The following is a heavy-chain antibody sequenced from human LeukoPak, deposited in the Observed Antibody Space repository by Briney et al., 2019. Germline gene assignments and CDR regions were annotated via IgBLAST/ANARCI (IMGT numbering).Heavy chain of an antibody. V-gene: IGHV3-53*01. J-gene: IGHJ5*02. CDR1: GFTSY. CDR3: ARDLLEPEMAA. Sequence: PGGSLRLSCGASGFTSYKSWVRQAPDRGLEWVSSIYSSGSAYYADSVRGRFTISRDKTKNTLFLLMNSLRVEDTALYYCARDLLEPEMAAWGLGTLVTVSS. CDR2: IYSSGSA. D-gene: IGHD5-24*01.